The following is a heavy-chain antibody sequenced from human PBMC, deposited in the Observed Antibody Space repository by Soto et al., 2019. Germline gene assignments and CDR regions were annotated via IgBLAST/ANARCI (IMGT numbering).Heavy chain of an antibody. CDR2: INHSGST. CDR3: ARGIDFWSGYFPRSGMDV. D-gene: IGHD3-3*01. J-gene: IGHJ6*04. V-gene: IGHV4-34*01. CDR1: GGSFSGYY. Sequence: SETLSLTCAVYGGSFSGYYWSWIRQPPGKGLEWIGEINHSGSTNYNPSLKSRVTISVDTSKNQFSLKLSSVTAADTAVYYCARGIDFWSGYFPRSGMDVWGKGTTVTVSS.